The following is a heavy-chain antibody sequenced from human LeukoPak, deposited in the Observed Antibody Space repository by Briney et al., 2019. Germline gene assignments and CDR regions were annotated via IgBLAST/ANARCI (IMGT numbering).Heavy chain of an antibody. CDR3: ARDSLTDYYDSSGYYDLHYFDY. J-gene: IGHJ4*02. Sequence: ETLSLTCTVFGGSISSSSYYWGWIRQPPGKGLEWIGSIYYSGSTYYNPSLKSRVTISVDTSKNQFSLKLSSVTAADTAVYYCARDSLTDYYDSSGYYDLHYFDYWGQGTLVTVSS. CDR1: GGSISSSSYY. D-gene: IGHD3-22*01. CDR2: IYYSGST. V-gene: IGHV4-39*07.